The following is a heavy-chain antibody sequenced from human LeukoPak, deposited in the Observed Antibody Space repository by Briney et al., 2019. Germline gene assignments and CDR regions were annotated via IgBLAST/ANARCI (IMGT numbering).Heavy chain of an antibody. CDR1: GGSISSSSYY. Sequence: SETLSLTCTVPGGSISSSSYYWGWIRQPPGKGLEWIGSIYYSGSTYYNPSLKSRVTISVDTSKNQFSLKLSSVTAADTAVYYCARHFPYNDHQWGQGTLVTVSS. D-gene: IGHD1-14*01. V-gene: IGHV4-39*01. J-gene: IGHJ4*02. CDR3: ARHFPYNDHQ. CDR2: IYYSGST.